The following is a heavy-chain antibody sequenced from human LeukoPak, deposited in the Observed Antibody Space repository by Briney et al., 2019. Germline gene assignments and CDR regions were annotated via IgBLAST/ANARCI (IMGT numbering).Heavy chain of an antibody. D-gene: IGHD3-22*01. V-gene: IGHV1-46*01. Sequence: GASVKVSCKAFGYTFTSYYMHWVRQAPGQGLEWMGIINPSGGSTSYAQKFQGRVTMTRDMSTSTVYMELSSLRSEDTAVYYCARDNSYYDSSGYYPVYYYYYYMDVWGKGTTVTVSS. CDR3: ARDNSYYDSSGYYPVYYYYYYMDV. J-gene: IGHJ6*03. CDR2: INPSGGST. CDR1: GYTFTSYY.